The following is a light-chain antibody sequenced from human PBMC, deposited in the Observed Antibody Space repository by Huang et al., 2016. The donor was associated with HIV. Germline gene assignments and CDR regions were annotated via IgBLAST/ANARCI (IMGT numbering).Light chain of an antibody. CDR1: QGITDD. J-gene: IGKJ1*01. CDR3: LQDHNYPRT. Sequence: AIQMTQSPSSLSASVGDRVTITCRASQGITDDLALYQQKPGKAPKLLISGASTLRSGVPSRFSGSGSGTDFTLTISSLQPEDYATYYCLQDHNYPRTFGQGTKVEI. CDR2: GAS. V-gene: IGKV1-6*01.